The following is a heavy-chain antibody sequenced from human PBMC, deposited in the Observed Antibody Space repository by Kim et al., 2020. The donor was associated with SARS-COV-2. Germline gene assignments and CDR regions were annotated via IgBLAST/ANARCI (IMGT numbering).Heavy chain of an antibody. D-gene: IGHD1-26*01. Sequence: GGSLRLSCAASGFTFSSYAMSWVRQAPGKGLEWVSAISGSGGSTYYADSVKGRFTISRDNSKNTLYLQMNSLRAEDTAVYYCAKDRGDRGSYSYFQHWGQGTLVTVSS. CDR3: AKDRGDRGSYSYFQH. J-gene: IGHJ1*01. V-gene: IGHV3-23*01. CDR2: ISGSGGST. CDR1: GFTFSSYA.